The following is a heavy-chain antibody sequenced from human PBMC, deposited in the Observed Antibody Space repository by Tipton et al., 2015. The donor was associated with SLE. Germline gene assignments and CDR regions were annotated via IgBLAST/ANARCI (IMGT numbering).Heavy chain of an antibody. J-gene: IGHJ3*02. CDR2: IYYSGST. D-gene: IGHD1-26*01. CDR1: GGSISNSDYF. Sequence: TLSLTCTVSGGSISNSDYFWGWVRQSPEKGLEWIGYIYYSGSTNYNPSLKSRVTISVDTSKNQFSLKLSSVTAADTAVYYCAREKWDANPTLVALDTRGHGTMGAVAS. V-gene: IGHV4-61*08. CDR3: AREKWDANPTLVALDT.